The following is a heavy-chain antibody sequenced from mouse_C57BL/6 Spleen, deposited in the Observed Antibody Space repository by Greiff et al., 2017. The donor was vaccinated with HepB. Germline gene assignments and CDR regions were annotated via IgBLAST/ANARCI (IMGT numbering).Heavy chain of an antibody. D-gene: IGHD3-2*02. V-gene: IGHV1-59*01. CDR2: IDPSDSYT. Sequence: QVQLQQPGAELVRPGTSVKLSCKASGYTFTSSWMHWVKQRPGQGLDWIGVIDPSDSYTNYNQKFKGKATLTVDTSSNTAYMQLSCLTSEDSAVYCCARGGSSGYFDYWGQGTTLTVAS. CDR3: ARGGSSGYFDY. J-gene: IGHJ2*01. CDR1: GYTFTSSW.